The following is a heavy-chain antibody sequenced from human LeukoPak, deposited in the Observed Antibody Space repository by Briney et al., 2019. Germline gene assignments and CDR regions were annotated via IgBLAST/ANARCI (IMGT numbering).Heavy chain of an antibody. J-gene: IGHJ6*03. Sequence: PSETLSLTCTVSGGSISSSSYYWGWIRQPPGKGLEWIGSIYYSGSTYYNPSLKSRVTISVDTSKNQFSLKLSSVTAADTAVYYCARHYSSSWTVYYYYYMDVWGKGITVTVSS. D-gene: IGHD6-13*01. V-gene: IGHV4-39*01. CDR3: ARHYSSSWTVYYYYYMDV. CDR2: IYYSGST. CDR1: GGSISSSSYY.